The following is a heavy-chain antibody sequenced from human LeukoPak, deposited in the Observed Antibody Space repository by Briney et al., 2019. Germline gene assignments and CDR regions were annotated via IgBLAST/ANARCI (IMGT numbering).Heavy chain of an antibody. CDR3: ARDPSLDY. Sequence: GGSLRLSCAASGFTFSSYEMNWVRQATGKGLEWVSYISTSGSTIYYADSVKCRFTISRDNTKNSLYLQMNSLRAEVTAVYYCARDPSLDYCGQGTLFTVSS. CDR1: GFTFSSYE. V-gene: IGHV3-48*03. J-gene: IGHJ4*02. CDR2: ISTSGSTI.